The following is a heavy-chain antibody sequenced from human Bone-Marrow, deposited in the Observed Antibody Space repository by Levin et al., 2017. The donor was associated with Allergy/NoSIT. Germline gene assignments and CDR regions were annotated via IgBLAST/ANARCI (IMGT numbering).Heavy chain of an antibody. CDR1: GFTVSSNY. Sequence: SCAASGFTVSSNYMNWVRQAPGKGLEWVSVIYSGGNTYYADSVKGRFTISRDSSKNTLYLQMNTLRAEDTAVYYCARGYCSGGSCYSVYFQHWGQGTLVTVSS. V-gene: IGHV3-53*01. J-gene: IGHJ1*01. D-gene: IGHD2-15*01. CDR3: ARGYCSGGSCYSVYFQH. CDR2: IYSGGNT.